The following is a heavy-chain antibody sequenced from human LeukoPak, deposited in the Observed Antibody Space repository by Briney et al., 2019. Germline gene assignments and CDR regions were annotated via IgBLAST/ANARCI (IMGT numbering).Heavy chain of an antibody. CDR3: AKGVDPYYYYMDV. D-gene: IGHD5-12*01. Sequence: GRSLRLSCAASGFTFSSYAMHWFGQAPARGRGGVAVIWYDGSNKYYADSVKGRFTISRDNSKNTLYLQMNSLRAEDTAVYYCAKGVDPYYYYMDVWGKGTTVTVSS. CDR1: GFTFSSYA. V-gene: IGHV3-33*06. J-gene: IGHJ6*03. CDR2: IWYDGSNK.